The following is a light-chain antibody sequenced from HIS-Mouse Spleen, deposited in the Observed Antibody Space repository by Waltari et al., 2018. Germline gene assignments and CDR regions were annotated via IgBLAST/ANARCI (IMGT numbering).Light chain of an antibody. Sequence: QSALTQPRSVSGSPGQSGTLSCPGTSSEVGGYNYSSWYQQHPGKAPKLMIYEVSKRPSGVPDRFSGSKSGNTASLTISGLQAEDEADYYCCSYAGSYTGVFGTGTKVTVL. CDR1: SSEVGGYNY. CDR3: CSYAGSYTGV. CDR2: EVS. V-gene: IGLV2-11*02. J-gene: IGLJ1*01.